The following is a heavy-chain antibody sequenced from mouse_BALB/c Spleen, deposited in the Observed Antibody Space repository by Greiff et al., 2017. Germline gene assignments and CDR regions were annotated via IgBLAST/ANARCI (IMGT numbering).Heavy chain of an antibody. CDR2: IYPGDGDT. J-gene: IGHJ3*01. D-gene: IGHD2-1*01. CDR3: ARNYGNPFAY. Sequence: QVQLQQSGPELVKPGASVKISCKASGYAFSSSWMNWVKQRPGQGLEWIGRIYPGDGDTNYNGKFKGKATLTADKSSSTAYMQLSSLTSVDSAVYFCARNYGNPFAYWGQGTLVTVSA. CDR1: GYAFSSSW. V-gene: IGHV1-82*01.